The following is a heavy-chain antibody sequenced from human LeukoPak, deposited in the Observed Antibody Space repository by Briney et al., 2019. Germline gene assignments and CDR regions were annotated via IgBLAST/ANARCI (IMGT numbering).Heavy chain of an antibody. CDR2: IYYSGST. V-gene: IGHV4-31*03. CDR1: GGSISSGGYY. D-gene: IGHD3-10*01. Sequence: PSETLSLTCTVSGGSISSGGYYWSWIRQHPGKGLEWIGYIYYSGSTYYNPSLKSRVTISVDTSKNQFSLKLSSVTAADTAVYYCARGNPMGRSSGEIDYWGQGTLVTVSS. CDR3: ARGNPMGRSSGEIDY. J-gene: IGHJ4*02.